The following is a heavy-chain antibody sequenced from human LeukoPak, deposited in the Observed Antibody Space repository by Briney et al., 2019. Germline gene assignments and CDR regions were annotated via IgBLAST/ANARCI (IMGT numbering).Heavy chain of an antibody. V-gene: IGHV1-69*06. D-gene: IGHD5-12*01. J-gene: IGHJ5*02. CDR3: ARSPGYSGYDHNWFDP. Sequence: ASVKVSCKASGCTFSSYAISWVRQAPGQGLEWMGGIIPIFGTANYAQKFQGRVTITADKSTSTAYMELSSLRSEDTAVYYCARSPGYSGYDHNWFDPWGQGTLVTVSS. CDR1: GCTFSSYA. CDR2: IIPIFGTA.